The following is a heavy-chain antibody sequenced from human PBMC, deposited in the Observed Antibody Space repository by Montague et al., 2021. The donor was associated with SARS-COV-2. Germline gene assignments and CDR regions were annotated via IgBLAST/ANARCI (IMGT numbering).Heavy chain of an antibody. CDR1: GFPFSSYA. D-gene: IGHD3-9*01. J-gene: IGHJ3*01. CDR3: ARAPTFYDVLTGHDSELDV. V-gene: IGHV3-23*01. Sequence: SLRLSCAASGFPFSSYAMSWVRQAPGKGLEWVSGISSSGGHTYYADSVKGRSTISRDNSKNTLYLQMNSLGAEDTAVYYCARAPTFYDVLTGHDSELDVWGRGTMVIVSS. CDR2: ISSSGGHT.